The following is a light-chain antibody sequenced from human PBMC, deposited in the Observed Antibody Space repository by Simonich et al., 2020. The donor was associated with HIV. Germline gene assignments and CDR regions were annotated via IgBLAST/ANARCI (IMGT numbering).Light chain of an antibody. CDR3: QQSYSTT. V-gene: IGKV1-39*01. J-gene: IGKJ3*01. Sequence: DIQMNQSPSSLSASVEDRVTITCRASQGISNSLACYQQKPGKAPKLLIYGASSLQSGVPSRFSGSGSGTDFTLTISSLQPEDFATYYCQQSYSTTFGPGTKVDIK. CDR2: GAS. CDR1: QGISNS.